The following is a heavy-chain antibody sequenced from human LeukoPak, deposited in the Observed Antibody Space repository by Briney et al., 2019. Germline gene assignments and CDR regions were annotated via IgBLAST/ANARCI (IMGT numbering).Heavy chain of an antibody. V-gene: IGHV3-23*01. Sequence: PGGSLRLSCAASGFTFSSYAMSWVRQAPGKGLEWVSAISGSGGSTYYADSVKGRFTISRDNSKNTLYLQMNSLRAEDTAVYYCAKDHEGSIYGSGSPYAFDIWGQGTMVTVSS. D-gene: IGHD3-10*01. CDR2: ISGSGGST. CDR1: GFTFSSYA. J-gene: IGHJ3*02. CDR3: AKDHEGSIYGSGSPYAFDI.